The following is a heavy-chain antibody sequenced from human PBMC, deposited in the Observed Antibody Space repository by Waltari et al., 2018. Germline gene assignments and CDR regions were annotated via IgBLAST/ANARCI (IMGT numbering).Heavy chain of an antibody. J-gene: IGHJ4*02. V-gene: IGHV4-34*01. CDR1: GGSFSGYY. Sequence: QVQLQQWGAGLLKPSETLSLTCAVYGGSFSGYYWSWIRQPPGKGLEWIGEINHSGSTNYTPSLKSRVTISVDTSKNQCSLKLSSVTAADTAVYYCARTHNKWLRFSFFDYWGQGTLVTVSS. D-gene: IGHD5-12*01. CDR2: INHSGST. CDR3: ARTHNKWLRFSFFDY.